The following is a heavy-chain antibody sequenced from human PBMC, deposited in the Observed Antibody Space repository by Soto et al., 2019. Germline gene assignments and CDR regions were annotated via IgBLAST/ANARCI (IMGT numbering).Heavy chain of an antibody. CDR1: GGSVSSGFHY. D-gene: IGHD2-21*02. J-gene: IGHJ4*02. CDR2: IYYSGST. CDR3: ARRPATAFYYFDY. V-gene: IGHV4-61*01. Sequence: SETLSLTCTVSGGSVSSGFHYWSWIRQPPGKGLEWIGNIYYSGSTNYNPSLKSRVTISVDTSKNQFSLKLNSATAADTAVYYCARRPATAFYYFDYWGQGTLVTVSS.